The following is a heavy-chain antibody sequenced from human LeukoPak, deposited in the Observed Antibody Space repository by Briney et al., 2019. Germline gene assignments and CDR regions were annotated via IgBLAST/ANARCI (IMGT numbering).Heavy chain of an antibody. CDR3: ARGGSGSSWYDY. V-gene: IGHV1-8*01. D-gene: IGHD6-13*01. J-gene: IGHJ4*02. Sequence: GASVKVSCKASGYTFISYDINWVRQAPGQGLEWMGWMNPNSGNTGSAQKFQGRVTMTRNTSTSTTYMELSSLRSEDTAVYYCARGGSGSSWYDYWGQGTLVTVSS. CDR2: MNPNSGNT. CDR1: GYTFISYD.